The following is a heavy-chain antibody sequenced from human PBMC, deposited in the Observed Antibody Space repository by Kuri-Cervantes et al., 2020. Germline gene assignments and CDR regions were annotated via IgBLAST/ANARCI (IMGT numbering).Heavy chain of an antibody. CDR1: GFTFSSYG. CDR3: AKGFGKTGHYYYGMDV. Sequence: GESLKISCAASGFTFSSYGMHWVRQAPGKGLEWVAVISYDGSNKYYADSVKGRFTISRDNSKNTLYLQMNSLRAEDTAVYYCAKGFGKTGHYYYGMDVRGQGTTVTVSS. D-gene: IGHD3-16*01. CDR2: ISYDGSNK. J-gene: IGHJ6*02. V-gene: IGHV3-30*18.